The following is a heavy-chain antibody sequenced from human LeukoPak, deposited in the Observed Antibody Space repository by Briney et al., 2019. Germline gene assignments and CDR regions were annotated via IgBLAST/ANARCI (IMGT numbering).Heavy chain of an antibody. CDR3: AREFRAAAAPFDP. J-gene: IGHJ5*02. CDR1: GGSVSTYY. CDR2: FFTSGTSGTT. Sequence: SETLSLTCTVSGGSVSTYYWSWIRQPAGKGLEFIGRFFTSGTSGTTNYNPSLKSRVTMSLDTSKNQFSLKLSSVTAADTAVYYCAREFRAAAAPFDPWGQGTLVTVSS. V-gene: IGHV4-4*07. D-gene: IGHD6-13*01.